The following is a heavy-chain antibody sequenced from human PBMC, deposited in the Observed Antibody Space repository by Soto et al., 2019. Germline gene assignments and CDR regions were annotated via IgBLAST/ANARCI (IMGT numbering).Heavy chain of an antibody. V-gene: IGHV1-8*01. J-gene: IGHJ6*02. CDR2: MNPNSGNT. CDR3: ARTRRFLAWLPSYYYGMDV. Sequence: QVQLVQSGAEVKKPGASVKVSCKASGYTFTSCDINWVRQATGQGLEWMGWMNPNSGNTGYAQKFQGRVTMTRNTSISTAYMELSSLRSEDTAVYYCARTRRFLAWLPSYYYGMDVWGQGTTVTVSS. CDR1: GYTFTSCD. D-gene: IGHD3-3*01.